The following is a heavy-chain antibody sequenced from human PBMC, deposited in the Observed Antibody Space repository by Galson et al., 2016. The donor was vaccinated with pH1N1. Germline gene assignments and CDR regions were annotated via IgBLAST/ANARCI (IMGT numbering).Heavy chain of an antibody. D-gene: IGHD6-13*01. CDR1: GGSISSDSYY. CDR3: AGEDRIAAVGSTGYYYYGMDV. CDR2: IYTSGST. Sequence: TLSLTCTVSGGSISSDSYYWSWIRQPAGKGLEWIGRIYTSGSTNYNPSLKSRVTISVDTSKNQFSLKLSSVTAADTAVYYCAGEDRIAAVGSTGYYYYGMDVWGQGTTVTVSS. V-gene: IGHV4-61*02. J-gene: IGHJ6*02.